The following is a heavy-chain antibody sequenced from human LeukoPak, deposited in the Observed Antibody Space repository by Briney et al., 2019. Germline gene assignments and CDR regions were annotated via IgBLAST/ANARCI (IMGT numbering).Heavy chain of an antibody. D-gene: IGHD5-18*01. CDR1: GFTFSSYA. J-gene: IGHJ5*02. CDR3: TRGPPNYSSFGP. CDR2: ISGSGGST. V-gene: IGHV3-23*01. Sequence: GGSLRLSCAASGFTFSSYAMSWVRQAPGKGLEWVSAISGSGGSTYYADSVKGRFTISRDNAKNTLYLQMNSLRAEDTAIYYCTRGPPNYSSFGPWGQGTLVTVSS.